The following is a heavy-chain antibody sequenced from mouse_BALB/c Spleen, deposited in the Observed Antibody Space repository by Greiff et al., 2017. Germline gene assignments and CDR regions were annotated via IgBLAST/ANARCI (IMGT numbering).Heavy chain of an antibody. CDR3: ARESVGGYAMDY. D-gene: IGHD1-1*01. V-gene: IGHV14-3*02. J-gene: IGHJ4*01. Sequence: EVQLQQSGAELVKPGASVKLSCTASGFNIKDTYMHWVKQRPEQGLEWIGRIDPANGNTKYDPKFQGKATITADTYSNTAYLQLSSLTSEDTAVYYCARESVGGYAMDYWGQGTSVTVSS. CDR1: GFNIKDTY. CDR2: IDPANGNT.